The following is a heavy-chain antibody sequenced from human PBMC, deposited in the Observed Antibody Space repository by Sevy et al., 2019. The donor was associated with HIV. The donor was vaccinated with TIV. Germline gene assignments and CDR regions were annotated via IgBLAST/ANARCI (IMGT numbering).Heavy chain of an antibody. V-gene: IGHV4-39*07. CDR1: GGTIVSSGHY. J-gene: IGHJ5*02. D-gene: IGHD3-10*01. CDR2: IYYNGHT. CDR3: ARLNYYPSGSATSGWFDP. Sequence: SETLSLTCSVSGGTIVSSGHYWGWIRQTPGKGLEWIGSIYYNGHTYYNPSLNSRLTISIDTSKNQFSLRLSSVTAADTAVYYCARLNYYPSGSATSGWFDPWGQGTLVTVSS.